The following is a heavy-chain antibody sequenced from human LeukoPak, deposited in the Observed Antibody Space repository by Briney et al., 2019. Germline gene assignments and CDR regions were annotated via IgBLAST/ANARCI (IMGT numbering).Heavy chain of an antibody. D-gene: IGHD3-3*01. Sequence: GGSLRLTCSASGFTFSRYPMHWVRQAPGKGLEYVSAISGNGGSTYYGDSVKGRFTISRDNSKNTLYLQMSSLRTEDTAIYYCVKAQYDFWSGLDYWGQGTLVTVSS. V-gene: IGHV3-64D*09. CDR3: VKAQYDFWSGLDY. CDR2: ISGNGGST. J-gene: IGHJ4*02. CDR1: GFTFSRYP.